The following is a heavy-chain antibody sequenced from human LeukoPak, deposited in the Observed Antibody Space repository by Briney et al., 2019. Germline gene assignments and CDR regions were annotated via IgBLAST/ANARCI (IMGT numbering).Heavy chain of an antibody. V-gene: IGHV1-69*10. J-gene: IGHJ6*02. Sequence: SVRVSCKASGGTFSSYAISWVRQAPGRGLEWMGGIIPILGIANYAQKFQGRVTITADKSTSTAYMELSSLRSEDTAVYYCARGITMVRGVIDVDYYGMDVWGQGTTVTVSS. CDR2: IIPILGIA. CDR1: GGTFSSYA. D-gene: IGHD3-10*01. CDR3: ARGITMVRGVIDVDYYGMDV.